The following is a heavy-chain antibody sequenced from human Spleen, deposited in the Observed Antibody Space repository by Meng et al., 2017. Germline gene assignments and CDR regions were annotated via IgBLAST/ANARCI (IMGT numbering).Heavy chain of an antibody. CDR2: IRSKANSYAT. CDR1: GFTFSGSA. V-gene: IGHV3-73*01. D-gene: IGHD3-10*01. Sequence: GGSLRLSCAASGFTFSGSAMHWVRQASGKGLEWVGRIRSKANSYATAYAASVKGRFTISRDDSKNTAYLQMNSLKTEDTAVYYCTRHEDTGITMIRGVIMDDAFDIWGQGTMVNVAS. CDR3: TRHEDTGITMIRGVIMDDAFDI. J-gene: IGHJ3*02.